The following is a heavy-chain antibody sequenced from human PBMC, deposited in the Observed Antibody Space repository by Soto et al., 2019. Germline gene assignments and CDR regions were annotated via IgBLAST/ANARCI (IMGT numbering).Heavy chain of an antibody. V-gene: IGHV4-31*03. CDR2: IYYSGST. CDR3: ARVGGYYGSGSYAFDY. J-gene: IGHJ4*02. Sequence: PSETLSLTCTVSGGSISSGGYYWSWIRQHPGKGLEWIGYIYYSGSTYYNPSLKSRVTISVDTSKNQFSLKLSSVTAADTAVYYCARVGGYYGSGSYAFDYWGRGTLVTVSS. CDR1: GGSISSGGYY. D-gene: IGHD3-10*01.